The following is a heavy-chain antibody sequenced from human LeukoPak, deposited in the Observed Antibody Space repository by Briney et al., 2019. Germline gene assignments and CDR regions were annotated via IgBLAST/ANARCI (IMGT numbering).Heavy chain of an antibody. D-gene: IGHD3-16*01. CDR1: VFTYRRDW. V-gene: IGHV3-7*01. J-gene: IGHJ6*02. Sequence: GGSLRLSCAVSVFTYRRDWMICVPQAPRKGLEWVANINQDGREKYYVDSVKGRFTIYRDNSKNSQYLQMNSLRAEDTAVYYCARWVGASDSFDIWGQGTTVTISS. CDR2: INQDGREK. CDR3: ARWVGASDSFDI.